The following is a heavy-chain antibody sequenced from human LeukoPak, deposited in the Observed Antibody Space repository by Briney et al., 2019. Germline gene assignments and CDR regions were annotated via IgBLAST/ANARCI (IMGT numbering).Heavy chain of an antibody. CDR1: GFTFSSYS. Sequence: GGSLRLSCAASGFTFSSYSMNWVRQAPGKGLEWVAVISYDGSNKYYADSVKGRFTISRDNSKNTLYLQMNSLRAEDTAVYYCAPHGGYSSSWPPDYWGQGTLVTVSS. D-gene: IGHD6-13*01. CDR2: ISYDGSNK. CDR3: APHGGYSSSWPPDY. V-gene: IGHV3-30*03. J-gene: IGHJ4*02.